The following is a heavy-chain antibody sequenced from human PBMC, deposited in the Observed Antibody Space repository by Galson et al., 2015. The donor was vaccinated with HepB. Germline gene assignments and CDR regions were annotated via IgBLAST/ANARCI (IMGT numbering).Heavy chain of an antibody. D-gene: IGHD3-3*01. CDR1: GFTVSSNY. Sequence: SLRLSCAASGFTVSSNYMSWVRQAPGKGLEWVSVIYSGGSTYYADSVKGRFTISRDNSKNTLYLQMSSLRAEDTAVYYCASTDYDFWSGYRSWYYFDYWGQGTLVTVSS. CDR3: ASTDYDFWSGYRSWYYFDY. CDR2: IYSGGST. V-gene: IGHV3-53*01. J-gene: IGHJ4*02.